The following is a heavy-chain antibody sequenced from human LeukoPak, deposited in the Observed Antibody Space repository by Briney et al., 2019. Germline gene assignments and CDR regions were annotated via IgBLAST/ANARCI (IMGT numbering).Heavy chain of an antibody. V-gene: IGHV3-33*01. J-gene: IGHJ6*03. CDR2: IWYDGSNK. Sequence: PGGSVSLFRAPSGFTFSSYGMHWVRQAPGKGLEWVAVIWYDGSNKYYADSVKGRFTISRDNSKNTLYLQMNSLRAEDTAVYYCAREPQKNYYYYYYMDVWGKGTTVTVSS. CDR3: AREPQKNYYYYYYMDV. CDR1: GFTFSSYG.